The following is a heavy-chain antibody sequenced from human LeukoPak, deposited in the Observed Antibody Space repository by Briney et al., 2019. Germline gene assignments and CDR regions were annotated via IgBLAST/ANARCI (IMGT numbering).Heavy chain of an antibody. CDR3: ARDGNYYDSSGYYPYNWFDP. D-gene: IGHD3-22*01. Sequence: ASVKVSCKASGYTFTSYAMHWVRQAPGQRLEWMGRINAGNGNTKYSQKFQGRVTITRDTSASTAYMELSSLRSEDTAVYYCARDGNYYDSSGYYPYNWFDPWGQGTLVTVSS. CDR1: GYTFTSYA. CDR2: INAGNGNT. J-gene: IGHJ5*02. V-gene: IGHV1-3*01.